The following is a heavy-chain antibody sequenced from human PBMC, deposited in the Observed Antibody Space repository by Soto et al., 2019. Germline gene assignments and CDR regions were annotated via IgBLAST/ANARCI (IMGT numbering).Heavy chain of an antibody. V-gene: IGHV4-31*03. Sequence: QVQLQESGPGLVKPSQTLSLPCTVSGGSISSGGYYWSWIRQHPGKGLEWIGCIYYSGSTYYNPSLKSRVTISVDTSKNQFSLKLSSVTAADTAVYYCSRGIEDSVTGLFDPWGQGPLVTVSA. CDR1: GGSISSGGYY. J-gene: IGHJ5*02. CDR3: SRGIEDSVTGLFDP. CDR2: IYYSGST. D-gene: IGHD2-21*02.